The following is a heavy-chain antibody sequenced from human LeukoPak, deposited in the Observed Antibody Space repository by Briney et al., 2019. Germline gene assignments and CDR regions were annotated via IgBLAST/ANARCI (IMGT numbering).Heavy chain of an antibody. CDR3: ARIFSSSWYPPMGWFDP. J-gene: IGHJ5*02. CDR2: IYSGGST. V-gene: IGHV3-66*01. CDR1: GFTVSSNY. D-gene: IGHD6-13*01. Sequence: GGSLRLSCAASGFTVSSNYMSWVRQAPGKGLEWVSVIYSGGSTYYADSVKGRFTISRDNSKNTLYLQMNSLRAEDTAVYYCARIFSSSWYPPMGWFDPWGQGTLVTVSS.